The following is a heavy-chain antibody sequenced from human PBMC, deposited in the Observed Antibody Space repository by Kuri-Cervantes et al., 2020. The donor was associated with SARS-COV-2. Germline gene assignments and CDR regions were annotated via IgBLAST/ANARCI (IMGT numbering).Heavy chain of an antibody. Sequence: SVKVSCKASGDSFSSYSFNWVRQAPGQGLEWMGGIIPMFGTADYAQKFQGKVTITADESTSTVYMELTSLKSDDTAVYYCATGPVVVRENWFDPWGQGTLVTVSS. CDR1: GDSFSSYS. CDR2: IIPMFGTA. V-gene: IGHV1-69*13. CDR3: ATGPVVVRENWFDP. J-gene: IGHJ5*02. D-gene: IGHD2-21*01.